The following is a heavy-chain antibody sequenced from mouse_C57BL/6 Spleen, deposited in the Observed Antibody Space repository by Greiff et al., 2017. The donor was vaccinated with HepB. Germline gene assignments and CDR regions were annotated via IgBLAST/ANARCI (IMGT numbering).Heavy chain of an antibody. Sequence: EVKLQESGGGLVKPGGSLKLSCAASGFTFSSYAMSWVRQTPEKRLEWVATISDGGSYTYYPDNVKGRFTISRDNAKNNLYLQMSHLKSEDTAMYYCARGGGIDYWGQGTTLTVSS. CDR2: ISDGGSYT. V-gene: IGHV5-4*03. CDR3: ARGGGIDY. CDR1: GFTFSSYA. J-gene: IGHJ2*01.